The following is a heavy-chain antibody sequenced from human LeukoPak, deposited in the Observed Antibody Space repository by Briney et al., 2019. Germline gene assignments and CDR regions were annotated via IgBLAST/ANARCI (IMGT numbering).Heavy chain of an antibody. CDR2: ISAYNGNT. J-gene: IGHJ5*02. V-gene: IGHV1-18*01. CDR1: GYTFTSYG. Sequence: GASVKVSCKXSGYTFTSYGISWVRQAPGQGLEWMGGISAYNGNTNYAQKLQGRVTMTTDTSTSTAYMELRSLRSDDTAVYYCARDRSAVTSWFDPWGQGTLVTVSS. D-gene: IGHD4-17*01. CDR3: ARDRSAVTSWFDP.